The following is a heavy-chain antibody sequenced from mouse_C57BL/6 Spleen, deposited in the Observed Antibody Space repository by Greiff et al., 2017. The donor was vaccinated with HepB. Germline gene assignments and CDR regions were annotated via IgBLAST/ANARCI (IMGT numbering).Heavy chain of an antibody. CDR3: TRRKYYYGSTYFDY. CDR2: IRNKANNHAT. D-gene: IGHD1-1*01. Sequence: VQLKESGGGLVQPGGSMKLSCAASGFTFSDAWMDWVRQSPEKGLEWVAEIRNKANNHATYYAESVKGRFTISRDDSKSSVYLQMNSLRAEDTGIYYCTRRKYYYGSTYFDYWGQGTTLTVSS. CDR1: GFTFSDAW. V-gene: IGHV6-6*01. J-gene: IGHJ2*01.